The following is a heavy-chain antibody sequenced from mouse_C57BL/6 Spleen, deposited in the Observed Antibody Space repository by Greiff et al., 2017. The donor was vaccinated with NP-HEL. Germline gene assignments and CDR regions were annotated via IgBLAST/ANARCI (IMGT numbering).Heavy chain of an antibody. J-gene: IGHJ2*01. CDR3: ARGMELTRTRDY. D-gene: IGHD4-1*01. CDR2: IDPSDSET. Sequence: VQLQQPGAELVRPGSSVKLSCKASGYTFTSYWMHWVKQRPIQGLEWIGNIDPSDSETHYNQKFKDKATLTVDKSSSTAYMQLSSLTSEDSAVYYCARGMELTRTRDYWGQGTTLTVSS. CDR1: GYTFTSYW. V-gene: IGHV1-52*01.